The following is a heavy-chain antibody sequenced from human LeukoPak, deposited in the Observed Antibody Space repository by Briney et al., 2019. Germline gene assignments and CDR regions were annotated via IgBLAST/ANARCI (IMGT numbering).Heavy chain of an antibody. Sequence: PSETLSLTCTVSGVSISSYYWSWIRQPPGKGLEWIGYIYYSGSTNYNPSLKSRVTISVDTSTSQFSLKLSSVTAADTAVYYCARPAVAASGDYYYMDVWGKGTSVTVSS. CDR1: GVSISSYY. J-gene: IGHJ6*03. D-gene: IGHD6-19*01. CDR2: IYYSGST. V-gene: IGHV4-59*08. CDR3: ARPAVAASGDYYYMDV.